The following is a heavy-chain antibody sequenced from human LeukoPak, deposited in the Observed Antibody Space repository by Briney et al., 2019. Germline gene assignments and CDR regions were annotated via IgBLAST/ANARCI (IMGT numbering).Heavy chain of an antibody. V-gene: IGHV1-46*01. CDR2: IHPSGVIT. J-gene: IGHJ4*02. CDR1: GYIFINHY. D-gene: IGHD3-10*01. Sequence: ASVKVSCKAPGYIFINHYIYWVRQVPGHGPEWMGLIHPSGVITNYAQKFQGRVTMTRDASTNTVYMDLSSLRSDDTAVYYCARGSPSGYFDYWGQGTLVTVSS. CDR3: ARGSPSGYFDY.